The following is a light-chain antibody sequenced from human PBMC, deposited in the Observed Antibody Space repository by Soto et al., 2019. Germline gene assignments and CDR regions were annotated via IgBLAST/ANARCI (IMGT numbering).Light chain of an antibody. J-gene: IGKJ1*01. CDR3: QQYGGSRWT. Sequence: EIVLTQSPGTLSLSPGERATLSCRASQSVSSTYLAWYQQKPGQAPRLLIYGASNRATGIPDRFSGSGSGTDFTLTISRLETEDFAVYYCQQYGGSRWTFGQGPKVDIK. CDR1: QSVSSTY. V-gene: IGKV3-20*01. CDR2: GAS.